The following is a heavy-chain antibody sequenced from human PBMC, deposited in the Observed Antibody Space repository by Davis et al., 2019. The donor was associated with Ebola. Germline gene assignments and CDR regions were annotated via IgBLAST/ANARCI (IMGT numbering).Heavy chain of an antibody. CDR3: AKDGRAKPKGGAWAGDGMDV. CDR2: ISWNSGSI. CDR1: GFTFDDYA. Sequence: PGGSLRLSCAASGFTFDDYAMHWVRQAPGKGLEWVSGISWNSGSIGYADSVKGRFTISRDNAKNSLYLQMNSLRAEDMALYYCAKDGRAKPKGGAWAGDGMDVWGQGTTVTVSS. J-gene: IGHJ6*02. D-gene: IGHD1-26*01. V-gene: IGHV3-9*03.